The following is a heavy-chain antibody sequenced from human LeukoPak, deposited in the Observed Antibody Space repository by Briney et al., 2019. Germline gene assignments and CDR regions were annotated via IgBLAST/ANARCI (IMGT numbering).Heavy chain of an antibody. CDR2: ISGSGGST. D-gene: IGHD6-19*01. Sequence: GGSLRLSCAASGVTFSSYAMSWVRQAPGKGLEWVSAISGSGGSTYYADSVKGRFTISRDNSENTLYLQMNSLRAEDTAVYYCARGGGIAVAGYYFDYWGQGTLVTVSS. CDR1: GVTFSSYA. J-gene: IGHJ4*02. CDR3: ARGGGIAVAGYYFDY. V-gene: IGHV3-23*01.